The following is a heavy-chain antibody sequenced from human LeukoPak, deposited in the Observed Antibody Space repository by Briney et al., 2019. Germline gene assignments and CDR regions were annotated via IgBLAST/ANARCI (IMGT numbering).Heavy chain of an antibody. Sequence: PGGSLGLSCAASGFTFSSYAMSWVRQAPGKGLEWVSTISGSGSGGSTYYADSVKGRFTISRDNSKNTLYLQMNSLRAEDTAVYYCAKSGLNRFDYWGQGTLVTVSS. V-gene: IGHV3-23*01. CDR1: GFTFSSYA. D-gene: IGHD2-15*01. J-gene: IGHJ4*02. CDR2: ISGSGSGGST. CDR3: AKSGLNRFDY.